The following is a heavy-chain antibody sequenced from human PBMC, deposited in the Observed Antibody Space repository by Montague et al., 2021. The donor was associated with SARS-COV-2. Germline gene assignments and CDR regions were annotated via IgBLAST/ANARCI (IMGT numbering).Heavy chain of an antibody. CDR1: GYSISTGYY. Sequence: SKTLSLTCTVSGYSISTGYYWGWIRQPPGKGLEWIGTIYHSGSTYFNPSPKSRVTISVDTSKNQFSLNLSSVTAADTAVYYCAKVAGSHDTFDIWGRGTMVTVSS. CDR3: AKVAGSHDTFDI. J-gene: IGHJ3*02. V-gene: IGHV4-38-2*02. D-gene: IGHD6-19*01. CDR2: IYHSGST.